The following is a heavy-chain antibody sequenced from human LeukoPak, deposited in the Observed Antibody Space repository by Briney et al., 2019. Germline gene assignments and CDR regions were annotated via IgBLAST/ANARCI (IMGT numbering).Heavy chain of an antibody. CDR3: ARTSTVTIPFDY. CDR2: ITSSGTYN. J-gene: IGHJ4*02. CDR1: GFPFSNYN. D-gene: IGHD4-17*01. V-gene: IGHV3-21*01. Sequence: GGSLRLSCAASGFPFSNYNMNWVRQAPGKAMEWVSSITSSGTYNFYADSVRGRFTISRDNAKNSLYLQMDSLGPEDTAVYYCARTSTVTIPFDYWGQGTLVTVSS.